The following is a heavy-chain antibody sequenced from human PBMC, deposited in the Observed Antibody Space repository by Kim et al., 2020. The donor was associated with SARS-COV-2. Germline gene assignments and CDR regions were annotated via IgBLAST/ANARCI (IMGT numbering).Heavy chain of an antibody. J-gene: IGHJ4*02. V-gene: IGHV4-34*01. CDR3: ARGHWGSYRSECDY. CDR2: INHSGST. D-gene: IGHD3-16*02. Sequence: SETLSLTCAVYGGSFSGYYWSWIRQPPGKGLEWIGEINHSGSTNYNPSLKSRVTISVDTSKNQFSLKLSSVTAADTAVYYCARGHWGSYRSECDYWGQGTLVTVSS. CDR1: GGSFSGYY.